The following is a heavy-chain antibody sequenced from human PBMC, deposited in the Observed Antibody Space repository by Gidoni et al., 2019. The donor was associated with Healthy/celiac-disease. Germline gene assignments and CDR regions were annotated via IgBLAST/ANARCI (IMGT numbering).Heavy chain of an antibody. CDR1: GFTFISYE. CDR3: ASEGLRKFYYFDY. V-gene: IGHV3-48*03. Sequence: EVQLVESGGGLVQPGGSLRLSCAASGFTFISYERNWVRQAPGKGLEWVSYISSSGSTIYYADSVKGRFTISRDNAKNSLYLQMNSLRAEDTAVYYCASEGLRKFYYFDYWGQGTLVTVSS. CDR2: ISSSGSTI. D-gene: IGHD5-12*01. J-gene: IGHJ4*02.